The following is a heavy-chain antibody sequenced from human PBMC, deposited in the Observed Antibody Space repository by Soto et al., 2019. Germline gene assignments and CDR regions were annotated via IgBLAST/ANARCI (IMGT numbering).Heavy chain of an antibody. CDR3: ARDYYYGSGRVFYYYGMDV. D-gene: IGHD3-10*01. J-gene: IGHJ6*02. Sequence: PSETLSLTCTVSGGSISSYYWSWIRQPPGKGLEWIGYIYYSGSTNYNPSLKSRVTISVDTSKNQFSLKLSSVTAADTAVYYCARDYYYGSGRVFYYYGMDVWGQGTTVTVS. V-gene: IGHV4-59*01. CDR1: GGSISSYY. CDR2: IYYSGST.